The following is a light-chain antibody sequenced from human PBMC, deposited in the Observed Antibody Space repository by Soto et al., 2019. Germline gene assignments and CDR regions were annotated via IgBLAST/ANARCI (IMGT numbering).Light chain of an antibody. CDR2: GAS. V-gene: IGKV3-15*01. Sequence: EIMMTQSPATLSVSPGARATLSCRASQSVSSNLAWFQQKPGQAPRLLIYGASTRATGIPARFSGSGSGTEFTLTISSLQAEDAAVYHCHQYSDPLRTFGQGTKVDI. CDR3: HQYSDPLRT. J-gene: IGKJ1*01. CDR1: QSVSSN.